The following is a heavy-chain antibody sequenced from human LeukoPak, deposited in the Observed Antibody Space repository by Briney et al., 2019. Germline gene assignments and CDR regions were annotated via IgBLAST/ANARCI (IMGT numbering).Heavy chain of an antibody. J-gene: IGHJ4*02. CDR2: IGGTHSNI. V-gene: IGHV3-48*02. CDR1: GFTFSIYS. CDR3: ARDRDYAFDS. Sequence: GGSLRLSCAASGFTFSIYSMNWVRQAPGKGLEWVSYIGGTHSNIYYADSVKGRFTISRDDAKNSQYLQMNSLRDEDTAVYYCARDRDYAFDSWGQGTLVTVSS. D-gene: IGHD4-17*01.